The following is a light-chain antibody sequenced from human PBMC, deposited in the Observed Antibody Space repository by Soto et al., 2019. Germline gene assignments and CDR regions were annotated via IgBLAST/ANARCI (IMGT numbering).Light chain of an antibody. CDR2: GAS. J-gene: IGKJ3*01. CDR1: QSIGSNT. V-gene: IGKV3-20*01. Sequence: EVVLTQSPGTLSLSPGERATLSCRASQSIGSNTLAWYQQKPGQAPRLLIFGASNRATGIPDRFGGTGSGTDFTLTISRLESEDFAVYYCQHYGSSPLFTFGPGTKVDI. CDR3: QHYGSSPLFT.